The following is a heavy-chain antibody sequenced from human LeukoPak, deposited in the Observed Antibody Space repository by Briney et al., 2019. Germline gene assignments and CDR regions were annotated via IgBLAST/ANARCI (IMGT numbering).Heavy chain of an antibody. CDR1: GYTFTTYG. CDR2: VSGNNGNT. Sequence: ASVKVSCKASGYTFTTYGISWVRQAPGQGLEWMGWVSGNNGNTSYAQKLQGRVTMTTDTSTNTAYMELRSLRSDDTAVYYCARDFDVWGQGTMVTVSS. V-gene: IGHV1-18*01. J-gene: IGHJ3*01. CDR3: ARDFDV.